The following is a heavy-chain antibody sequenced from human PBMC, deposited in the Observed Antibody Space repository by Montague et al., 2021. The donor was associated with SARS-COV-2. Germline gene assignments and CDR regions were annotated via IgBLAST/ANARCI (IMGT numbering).Heavy chain of an antibody. Sequence: SETLSLTCTVSGDSTSCPNCYWGWIRRAPGKGLDWIGTIYNSGTTYYNPSLKSRLTISIDTSKNQFSLKLTSVTAADTAVYYCARHRNYGDHSLDNWFHPWGQGTLVTVSS. J-gene: IGHJ5*02. CDR3: ARHRNYGDHSLDNWFHP. CDR1: GDSTSCPNCY. D-gene: IGHD4-17*01. CDR2: IYNSGTT. V-gene: IGHV4-39*01.